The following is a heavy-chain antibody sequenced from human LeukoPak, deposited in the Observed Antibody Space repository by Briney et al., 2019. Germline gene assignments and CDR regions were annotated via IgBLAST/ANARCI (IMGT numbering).Heavy chain of an antibody. Sequence: SETLSLTCTVSGGSISSGYYYWSWIRQPAGKGLEWIGRMYTSGSTEYNPSLNSRVTISVDTSKNQFSLKLSSVTAADTAVYYCTRPRERYCTSGSCYIDLQARWGQGTQVTVSS. CDR2: MYTSGST. D-gene: IGHD2-2*02. CDR3: TRPRERYCTSGSCYIDLQAR. V-gene: IGHV4-61*02. J-gene: IGHJ4*02. CDR1: GGSISSGYYY.